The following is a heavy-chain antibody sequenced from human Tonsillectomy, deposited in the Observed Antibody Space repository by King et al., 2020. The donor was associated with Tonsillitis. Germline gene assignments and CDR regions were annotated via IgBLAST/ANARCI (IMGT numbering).Heavy chain of an antibody. CDR2: ISYEGSNK. J-gene: IGHJ4*02. CDR3: ARDLNWSFDY. Sequence: VQLVESGGGVVQPGRSLRLSCAASGFTFSSYAMHWVRQAPGKGLEWVAVISYEGSNKYYADSVKGRFTVSRDNSKNTLYLQMNSLRAEDTAVYYCARDLNWSFDYWGQGTLVTVSS. V-gene: IGHV3-30*04. CDR1: GFTFSSYA. D-gene: IGHD1-20*01.